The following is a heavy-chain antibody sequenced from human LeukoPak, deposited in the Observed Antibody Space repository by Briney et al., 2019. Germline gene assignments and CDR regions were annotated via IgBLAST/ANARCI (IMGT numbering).Heavy chain of an antibody. Sequence: HPGGSLRLSCAASGFTFSSYAMSWVRQAPGKGLEWVSAISGSGGSTYYADSVKGRFTISGDNSKNTLYLQMNSLRAEDTAVYYCAKPGEFGEAYYFDYWGQGTLVTVSS. V-gene: IGHV3-23*01. CDR1: GFTFSSYA. J-gene: IGHJ4*02. CDR2: ISGSGGST. CDR3: AKPGEFGEAYYFDY. D-gene: IGHD3-10*01.